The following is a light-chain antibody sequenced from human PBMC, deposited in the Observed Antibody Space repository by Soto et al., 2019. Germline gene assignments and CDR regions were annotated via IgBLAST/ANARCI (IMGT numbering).Light chain of an antibody. CDR1: ESVSTN. Sequence: EIEMTQSPATLSLDPGERVTLSCRASESVSTNLAWYQQKAGQAPRLLIYGASTRATGIPARFSGSGSGTEFTLTISSLQSEDFATYYCQQYYSYPPITFGQGTRLEIK. CDR3: QQYYSYPPIT. V-gene: IGKV3-15*01. J-gene: IGKJ5*01. CDR2: GAS.